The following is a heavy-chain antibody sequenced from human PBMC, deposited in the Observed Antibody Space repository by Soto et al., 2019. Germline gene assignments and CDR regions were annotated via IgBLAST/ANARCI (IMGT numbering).Heavy chain of an antibody. D-gene: IGHD1-1*01. V-gene: IGHV3-21*01. J-gene: IGHJ4*02. CDR3: SRQVWQLRRSPPDFDF. CDR1: GFTFSSYS. Sequence: PGGSLRLSCAASGFTFSSYSMNWVRQAPGKGLEWVSSISSSSSYIYYADSVKGRFTISRDNAKNSLYLQMNSLRAEDTAVYYCSRQVWQLRRSPPDFDFWGQGTLVTVSS. CDR2: ISSSSSYI.